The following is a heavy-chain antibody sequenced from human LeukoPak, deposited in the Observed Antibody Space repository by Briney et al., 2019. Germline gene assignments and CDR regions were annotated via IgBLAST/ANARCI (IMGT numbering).Heavy chain of an antibody. CDR2: INPNSGGT. CDR3: ARDLDIVATILDY. D-gene: IGHD5-12*01. CDR1: GYTFTGYY. V-gene: IGHV1-2*02. Sequence: ASVKVSCKASGYTFTGYYMHWVRQAPGQGLEWMGWINPNSGGTNYAQKFQGRVTMTRDTPISTAYMELSRLRSDDTAVYYCARDLDIVATILDYWGQGTLVTVSS. J-gene: IGHJ4*02.